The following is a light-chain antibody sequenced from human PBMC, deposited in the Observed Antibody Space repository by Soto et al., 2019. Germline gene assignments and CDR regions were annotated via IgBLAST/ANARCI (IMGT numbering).Light chain of an antibody. Sequence: EIVLTQSPGTLSLSPGERTTLSCRASQSVRSNYLDWYQQKPGQAPRLLPYGASSRATGIPDRFSGTVSGTDFTLTISRLEPEDFAVYYCQQYGGSPYTFGQGTKLEIK. V-gene: IGKV3-20*01. J-gene: IGKJ2*01. CDR2: GAS. CDR1: QSVRSNY. CDR3: QQYGGSPYT.